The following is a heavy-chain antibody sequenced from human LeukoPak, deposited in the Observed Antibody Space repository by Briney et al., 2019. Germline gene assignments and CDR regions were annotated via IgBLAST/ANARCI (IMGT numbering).Heavy chain of an antibody. CDR1: GFPFNSYA. CDR2: ISASGGKT. CDR3: AKWTRTTLFRGDRARFDP. Sequence: GGSLRFSCAASGFPFNSYAMHWVRQAPGKGLGCVSVISASGGKTYYADSVKGRFTISRDTSKTTISLQMNSLRVEDSAVYYCAKWTRTTLFRGDRARFDPWGQGTLVTVSS. V-gene: IGHV3-23*01. J-gene: IGHJ5*02. D-gene: IGHD3-10*01.